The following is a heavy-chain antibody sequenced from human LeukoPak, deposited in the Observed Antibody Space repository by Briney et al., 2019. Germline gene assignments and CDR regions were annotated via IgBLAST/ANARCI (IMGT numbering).Heavy chain of an antibody. D-gene: IGHD4-17*01. CDR2: FDPEDGET. J-gene: IGHJ1*01. CDR3: ATCSYEDDYGDYVFQH. V-gene: IGHV1-24*01. Sequence: ASVKVSCKVSGYTLTELSMHWVRQAPGKGLEWMGGFDPEDGETIYAQKFQGRVTMTEDTSTDTAYMELSSLRSEDTAVYYCATCSYEDDYGDYVFQHWGQGTLVTVSS. CDR1: GYTLTELS.